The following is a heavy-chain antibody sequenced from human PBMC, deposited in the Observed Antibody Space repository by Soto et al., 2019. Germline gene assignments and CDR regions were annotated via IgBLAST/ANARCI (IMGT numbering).Heavy chain of an antibody. CDR3: ARHNKASSTDFYYGMDV. V-gene: IGHV4-39*01. Sequence: SETLSLTCTVSGGSISSSSYYWGWIRQPPGKGLEWIGSIYYSGSTYYNPSLKSRVTISVDTSKNQFSLKLSSVTTADTAVYYCARHNKASSTDFYYGMDVWGQGTTVTVSS. D-gene: IGHD6-6*01. J-gene: IGHJ6*02. CDR2: IYYSGST. CDR1: GGSISSSSYY.